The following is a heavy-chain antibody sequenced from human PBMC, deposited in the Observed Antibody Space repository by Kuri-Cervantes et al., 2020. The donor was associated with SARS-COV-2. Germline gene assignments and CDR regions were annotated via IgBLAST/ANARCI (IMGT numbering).Heavy chain of an antibody. CDR3: AREVGLVPAAILLDYYYYMDV. D-gene: IGHD2-2*02. J-gene: IGHJ6*03. CDR1: GYTFTSYY. V-gene: IGHV1-18*04. Sequence: ASVKVSCKSSGYTFTSYYMHWVRQAPGQGLEWMGWISAYNGNTNYAQKLQGRVTMTTDTSTSTAYMELRSLRSDDTAVYYCAREVGLVPAAILLDYYYYMDVWGKGTTVTVSS. CDR2: ISAYNGNT.